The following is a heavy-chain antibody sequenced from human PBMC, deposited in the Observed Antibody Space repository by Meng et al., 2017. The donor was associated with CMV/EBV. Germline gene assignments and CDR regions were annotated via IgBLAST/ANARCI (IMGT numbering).Heavy chain of an antibody. J-gene: IGHJ6*02. V-gene: IGHV4-59*01. D-gene: IGHD3-10*01. CDR3: ARFPGRGGMDV. CDR2: IYYSGSN. CDR1: GGSISSYY. Sequence: GSLRLSCTVSGGSISSYYWSWIRQPPGKGLEWIGYIYYSGSNNYNPSLKSRVTISVDTSKNQFSLKLSSVTAADTAVYYCARFPGRGGMDVWGQGTTVTVSS.